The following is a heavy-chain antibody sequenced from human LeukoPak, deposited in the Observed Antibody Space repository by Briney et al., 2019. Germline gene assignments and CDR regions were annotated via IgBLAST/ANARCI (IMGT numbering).Heavy chain of an antibody. CDR2: IRRSGTAI. CDR3: ARDKGSDGIDF. CDR1: GFTFSSYE. Sequence: GGSLRLSCAASGFTFSSYEMNWVRQAPGKGLEWVSYIRRSGTAIYYADSVKGRFTISRDDAKNSLYLQMNSLRAEDTAVYYCARDKGSDGIDFWGQGTLVTFSS. J-gene: IGHJ4*02. V-gene: IGHV3-48*03. D-gene: IGHD1-26*01.